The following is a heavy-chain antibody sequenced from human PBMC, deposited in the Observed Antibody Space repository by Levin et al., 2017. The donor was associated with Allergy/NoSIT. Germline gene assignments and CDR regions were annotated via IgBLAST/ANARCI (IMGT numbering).Heavy chain of an antibody. V-gene: IGHV4-39*01. J-gene: IGHJ4*02. Sequence: SETLSLTCTVSSGSVSNSNYYWGWIRQPPGKGLEWIGSVFFSGTTSYNTSLKSRVTMSVDTSKNQVSLKLTSVTAADSAAYYCARHVYFYDRRGFLFDFWGRGTLVTVSS. D-gene: IGHD5/OR15-5a*01. CDR3: ARHVYFYDRRGFLFDF. CDR2: VFFSGTT. CDR1: SGSVSNSNYY.